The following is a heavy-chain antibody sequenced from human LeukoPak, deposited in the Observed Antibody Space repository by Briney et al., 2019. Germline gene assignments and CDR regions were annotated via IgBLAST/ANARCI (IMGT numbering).Heavy chain of an antibody. D-gene: IGHD1-26*01. CDR2: ISGDGGST. CDR3: AKDNGDSGSYNALDY. V-gene: IGHV3-43*02. Sequence: GGSLRLSCAASGFTFDDYAMHWVRQAPGKGLEWVSLISGDGGSTYYADSVKGRFTISRDNSKNSLYLQMNSLRTEDTALYYCAKDNGDSGSYNALDYWGQGTLVTVSS. J-gene: IGHJ4*02. CDR1: GFTFDDYA.